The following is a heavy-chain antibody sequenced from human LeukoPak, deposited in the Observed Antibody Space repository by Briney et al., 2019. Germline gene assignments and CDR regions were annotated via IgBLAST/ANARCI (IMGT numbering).Heavy chain of an antibody. CDR3: AKLGNQWELRLDY. D-gene: IGHD3-10*01. CDR2: IYSSGRP. CDR1: GGSLSSYY. Sequence: PSETLSLTCTVSGGSLSSYYWSWIRQPAGKGLEWIGHIYSSGRPNYNPSLKGRVTMSVDTSKNQFSLKLTSVTAADTAVYHCAKLGNQWELRLDYWGQGTLVTVSS. V-gene: IGHV4-4*07. J-gene: IGHJ4*02.